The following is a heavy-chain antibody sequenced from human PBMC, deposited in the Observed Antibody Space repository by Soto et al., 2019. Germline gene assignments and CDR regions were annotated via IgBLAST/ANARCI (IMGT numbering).Heavy chain of an antibody. CDR3: ARGKGGYAV. V-gene: IGHV4-30-4*01. D-gene: IGHD5-12*01. CDR1: GVSITSGDYY. Sequence: QVHLQESGPGLVKPSQTLSLTCTVSGVSITSGDYYWSWIRQSPGKGLEWIGYFYYSGNTYYNPSLKSRVTISVDTSKKQFSLDLSSVNDADTAVYYCARGKGGYAVWGQGGLVTVSS. CDR2: FYYSGNT. J-gene: IGHJ4*02.